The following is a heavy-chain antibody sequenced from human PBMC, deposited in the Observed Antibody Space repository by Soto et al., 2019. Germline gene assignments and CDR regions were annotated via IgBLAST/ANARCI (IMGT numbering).Heavy chain of an antibody. J-gene: IGHJ3*02. D-gene: IGHD2-15*01. CDR2: IIPIFGTA. CDR1: GGTFSSYA. CDR3: ARVGGDITDDAFDI. V-gene: IGHV1-69*13. Sequence: GASVKVSCKASGGTFSSYAISWVRQAPGQGLEWMGGIIPIFGTANYAQKFQGRVTITADESTSTAYMELSSLRSEDTAVYYCARVGGDITDDAFDIWGQGTMVTV.